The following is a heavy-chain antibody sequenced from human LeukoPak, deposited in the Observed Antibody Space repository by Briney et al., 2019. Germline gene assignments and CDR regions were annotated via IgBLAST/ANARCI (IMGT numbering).Heavy chain of an antibody. CDR1: GFTFSSYS. Sequence: PGGSLRLSCAASGFTFSSYSMNWVRQAPGKGLEWVSSISSSSSYIYYADSVKGRFTISRDNAKNSLYLQMNSLRAEDTAVYYCAKDIGGYEGDYFDNWGQGTLVTVPS. CDR2: ISSSSSYI. CDR3: AKDIGGYEGDYFDN. J-gene: IGHJ4*02. D-gene: IGHD5-12*01. V-gene: IGHV3-21*04.